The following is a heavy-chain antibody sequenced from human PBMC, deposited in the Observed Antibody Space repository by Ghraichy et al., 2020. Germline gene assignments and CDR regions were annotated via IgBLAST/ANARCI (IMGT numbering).Heavy chain of an antibody. CDR3: AKDKARGLMTAHYYYYMDV. CDR1: GFTFSSYG. D-gene: IGHD2-21*02. J-gene: IGHJ6*03. CDR2: ISYDGSNK. V-gene: IGHV3-30*18. Sequence: GGSLRLSCAASGFTFSSYGMHWVRQAPGKGLEWVAVISYDGSNKYYADSVKGRFTISRDNSKNTLYLQMNSLRAEDTAVYYCAKDKARGLMTAHYYYYMDVWGKGTTVTVSS.